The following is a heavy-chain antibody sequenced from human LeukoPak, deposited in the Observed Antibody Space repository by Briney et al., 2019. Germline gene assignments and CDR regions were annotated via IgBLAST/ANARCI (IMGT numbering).Heavy chain of an antibody. CDR3: ARHLYSGYERVFDY. CDR1: GGSISGYY. V-gene: IGHV4-59*08. D-gene: IGHD5-12*01. J-gene: IGHJ4*02. Sequence: SSETLSLTCAVSGGSISGYYWIWIRQPPGKGLEWIGYIYYNGITNYNPSLKSRVTISLDTSKNQFSLKLSSVTAADTAVYYCARHLYSGYERVFDYWGQGTLVTVSP. CDR2: IYYNGIT.